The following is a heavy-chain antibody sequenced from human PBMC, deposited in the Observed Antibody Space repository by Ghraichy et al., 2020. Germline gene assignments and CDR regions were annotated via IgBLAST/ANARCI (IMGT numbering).Heavy chain of an antibody. V-gene: IGHV3-21*01. Sequence: GGSLRLSCAASGFTFSSYSMNWVRQAPGKGLEWVSSISSSSSYIYYADSVKGRFTISRDNAKNSLYLQMNSLRAEDTAVYYCARVKRGTIFDQNYFDYWGQGTLVTVSS. D-gene: IGHD3-9*01. CDR3: ARVKRGTIFDQNYFDY. CDR2: ISSSSSYI. CDR1: GFTFSSYS. J-gene: IGHJ4*02.